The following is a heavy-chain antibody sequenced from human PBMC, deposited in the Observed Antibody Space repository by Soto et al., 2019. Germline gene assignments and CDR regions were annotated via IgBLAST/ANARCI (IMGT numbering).Heavy chain of an antibody. V-gene: IGHV1-2*02. J-gene: IGHJ5*02. CDR1: GYTFTGYY. Sequence: GASVKVSCKASGYTFTGYYMHWVRQAPGQGLEWMGWINPNSGGTNYAQKFQGRVTMTRDTSISTAYMELSRLRSDDTAVYYCARDLVVVPAAPLFLSNWFDPWGPGTLVTVSS. CDR3: ARDLVVVPAAPLFLSNWFDP. D-gene: IGHD2-2*01. CDR2: INPNSGGT.